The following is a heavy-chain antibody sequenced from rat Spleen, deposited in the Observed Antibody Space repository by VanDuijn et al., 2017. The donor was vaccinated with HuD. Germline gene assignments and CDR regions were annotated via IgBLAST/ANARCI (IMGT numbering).Heavy chain of an antibody. V-gene: IGHV2S12*01. D-gene: IGHD1-4*01. CDR2: ISRGGST. J-gene: IGHJ3*01. Sequence: QVQLKESGPGLVQPSQTLSLTCTVSGFSLTSYHVSWVRQPPGKGLEWIAAISRGGSTYYNSALKSRLSRSRDTSKSQVLLKMKSLPTDDTSMYFCNGYSLTLGGWFAYWGQGTLVTVSS. CDR1: GFSLTSYH. CDR3: NGYSLTLGGWFAY.